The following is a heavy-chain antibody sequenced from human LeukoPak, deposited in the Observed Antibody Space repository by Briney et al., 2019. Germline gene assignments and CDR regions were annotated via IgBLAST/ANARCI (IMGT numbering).Heavy chain of an antibody. Sequence: SETLSLTCAVYGGSFSGYYWSWIRQPPGKGLEWIGEINHSGSTNYNPSLKSRVTISVDTSKNQFSLKPSSVTAADTAVYYCARGRTKHTIFGPAAGPWGRGTLVTVSS. J-gene: IGHJ5*02. V-gene: IGHV4-34*01. D-gene: IGHD3-3*01. CDR2: INHSGST. CDR1: GGSFSGYY. CDR3: ARGRTKHTIFGPAAGP.